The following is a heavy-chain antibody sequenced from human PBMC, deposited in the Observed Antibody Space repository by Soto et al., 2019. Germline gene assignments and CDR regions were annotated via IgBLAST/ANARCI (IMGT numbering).Heavy chain of an antibody. J-gene: IGHJ6*02. CDR1: GCSISSYY. CDR2: IYYSGST. D-gene: IGHD3-10*01. V-gene: IGHV4-59*01. CDR3: ARVFYGSGSYSAYYYYYGMDV. Sequence: SETPSLTCTVSGCSISSYYWSWIRQPPGKGLEWIGYIYYSGSTNYNPSLKSRVTISVDTSKNQFSLKLSSVTAADTAVYYCARVFYGSGSYSAYYYYYGMDVWGQGTTVTVSS.